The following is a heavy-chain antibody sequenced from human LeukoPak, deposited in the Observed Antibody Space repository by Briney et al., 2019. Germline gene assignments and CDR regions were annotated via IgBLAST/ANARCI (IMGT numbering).Heavy chain of an antibody. Sequence: GGSLRLSCAASGFTFSSYGMHWVRQAPGKGLEWVAVIWYDGSNKYYADSVKGRFTISRDNSKNTLYLQMNSLRAEDTAVYYCARGGTWQWLHYYYGMDVWGQGTTVTVSS. CDR2: IWYDGSNK. D-gene: IGHD5-12*01. J-gene: IGHJ6*02. CDR1: GFTFSSYG. V-gene: IGHV3-33*01. CDR3: ARGGTWQWLHYYYGMDV.